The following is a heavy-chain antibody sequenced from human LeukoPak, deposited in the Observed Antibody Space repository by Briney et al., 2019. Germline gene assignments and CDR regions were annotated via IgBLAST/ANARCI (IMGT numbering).Heavy chain of an antibody. CDR3: ARRAIDDIVVVPAASFFDY. D-gene: IGHD2-2*01. CDR2: IYYSGST. J-gene: IGHJ4*02. Sequence: SETLSLTCTVPGGSISSSSYYWGWIRQPPGKGLEWIGSIYYSGSTYYNPSLKSRVTISVDTSKNQFSLKLSSVTAADTAVYYCARRAIDDIVVVPAASFFDYWGQGTLVTVSS. V-gene: IGHV4-39*01. CDR1: GGSISSSSYY.